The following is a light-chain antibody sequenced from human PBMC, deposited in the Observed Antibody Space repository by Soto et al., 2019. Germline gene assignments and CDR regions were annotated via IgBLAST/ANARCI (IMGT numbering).Light chain of an antibody. CDR1: HSLLDSDDGNTY. V-gene: IGKV2-40*01. Sequence: DIVMTQTPLSLPVTPGEQASISCGSSHSLLDSDDGNTYLDWYLQKPGQSPQLLIYTASYRASGVPDRLSGSGSGTDFTLKISGVEAEDVGVYYCMXRIEFPLTCGGGTKVDIK. CDR3: MXRIEFPLT. CDR2: TAS. J-gene: IGKJ4*01.